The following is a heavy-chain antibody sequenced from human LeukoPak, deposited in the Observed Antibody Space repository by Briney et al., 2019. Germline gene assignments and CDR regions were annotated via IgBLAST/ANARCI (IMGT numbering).Heavy chain of an antibody. D-gene: IGHD6-19*01. CDR3: AKRFVGSSGLYNIDY. CDR2: MTGSGVSS. Sequence: GSLRLSCAASGFTFSSYAMSWVRQAPGKGLEWVSAMTGSGVSSYYADSVKGRFTISRDNSRNTLYLQMNSLRAEDTAVYYCAKRFVGSSGLYNIDYWGQGTLVTVSS. V-gene: IGHV3-23*01. J-gene: IGHJ4*02. CDR1: GFTFSSYA.